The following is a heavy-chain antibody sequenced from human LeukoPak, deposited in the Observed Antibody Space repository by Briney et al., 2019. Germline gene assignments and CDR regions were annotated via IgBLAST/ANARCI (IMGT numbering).Heavy chain of an antibody. CDR3: ARHHPVSSGYYY. V-gene: IGHV4-59*01. CDR1: GGSISSYY. D-gene: IGHD3-22*01. J-gene: IGHJ4*02. CDR2: IYYSGST. Sequence: SETLSLTCTVSGGSISSYYWSWIRQPPGKGLEWIGYIYYSGSTNYNPSLKSRVTISVDTSKNQFSLKLSSVTAADTAVYYCARHHPVSSGYYYWGQGALVTVSS.